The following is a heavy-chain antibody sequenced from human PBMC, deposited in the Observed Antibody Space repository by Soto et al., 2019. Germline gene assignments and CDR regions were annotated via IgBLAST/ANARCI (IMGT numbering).Heavy chain of an antibody. Sequence: EVQLLESGGGLVQPGGSLGLSCAASGFTFSNYAMSWVRQAPGKGLEWVSTLSGSGGSTYYADSVKGRFTISRDNSKNTXYXXXNSLRAEDTAIYYCAKDTVPVATPWFDPWGQGTLVTVSS. CDR2: LSGSGGST. D-gene: IGHD2-2*01. V-gene: IGHV3-23*01. J-gene: IGHJ5*02. CDR1: GFTFSNYA. CDR3: AKDTVPVATPWFDP.